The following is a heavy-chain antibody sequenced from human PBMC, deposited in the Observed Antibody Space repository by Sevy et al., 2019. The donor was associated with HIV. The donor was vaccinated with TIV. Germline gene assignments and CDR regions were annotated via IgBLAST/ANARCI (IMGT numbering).Heavy chain of an antibody. CDR1: GYRFNTYW. Sequence: GESLKISCKASGYRFNTYWINWVRQMPGKGLEWMGVIYPGDSETLYSPSVQGQVVISADKSSSTAYLQWSSLEASDTATYYCARYINNNGMDVWGQGTMVTVSS. CDR2: IYPGDSET. V-gene: IGHV5-51*01. D-gene: IGHD2-8*01. J-gene: IGHJ6*02. CDR3: ARYINNNGMDV.